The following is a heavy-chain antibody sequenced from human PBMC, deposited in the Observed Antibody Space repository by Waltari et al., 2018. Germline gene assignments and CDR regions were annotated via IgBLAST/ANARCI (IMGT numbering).Heavy chain of an antibody. V-gene: IGHV1-69*01. CDR3: ARRANWNDPISFDY. D-gene: IGHD1-1*01. Sequence: QVQLVQSGAEVKKPGSSVKVSCKASGGTFSSYAISWVRQAPGQGLEWMGGIIPILGTANYAQKCQGRVTITADESTSTAYMELSSLRSEDTAVYYCARRANWNDPISFDYWGQGTLVTVSS. CDR2: IIPILGTA. CDR1: GGTFSSYA. J-gene: IGHJ4*02.